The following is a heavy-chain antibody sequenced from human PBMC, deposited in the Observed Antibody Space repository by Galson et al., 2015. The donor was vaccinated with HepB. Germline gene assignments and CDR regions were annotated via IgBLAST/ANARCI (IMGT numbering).Heavy chain of an antibody. V-gene: IGHV1-45*02. CDR1: GYTFTYRY. D-gene: IGHD5-18*01. CDR3: ANSGYSYGGRDPWPPDY. J-gene: IGHJ4*02. Sequence: SVKVSCKASGYTFTYRYLHWVRQAPGQALEWMGWITPFNGNTNYAQKFQDRVTITRDRSMSTAYMELSSLRSEDTAMYYCANSGYSYGGRDPWPPDYWGQGTLVTVSS. CDR2: ITPFNGNT.